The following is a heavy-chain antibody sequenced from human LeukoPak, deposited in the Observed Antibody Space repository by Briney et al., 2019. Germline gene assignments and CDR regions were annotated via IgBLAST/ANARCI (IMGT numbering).Heavy chain of an antibody. CDR1: GGSISSYY. CDR2: IYYSGST. V-gene: IGHV4-59*01. CDR3: ARWDGDKRFRYFDY. Sequence: SETLSLTCTVSGGSISSYYWSWIRQPPGKGLEWIGYIYYSGSTNYNPSLKSRVTISVDTSKNQFSLKLSSVTAADTAVYYCARWDGDKRFRYFDYWGQGTLVTVSS. J-gene: IGHJ4*02. D-gene: IGHD4-17*01.